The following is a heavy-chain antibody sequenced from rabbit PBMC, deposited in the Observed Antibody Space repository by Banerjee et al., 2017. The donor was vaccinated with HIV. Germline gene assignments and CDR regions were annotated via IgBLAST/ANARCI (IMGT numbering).Heavy chain of an antibody. CDR2: ISSAGRA. Sequence: QEQLEESGGDLVKPEGSLTLTCTASGFSFSSSYYMCWVRQAPGKGLEWIGCISSAGRAYYASWAKGRFTISKTSSTTVTLQMTSLTAADTATYFCARSIAAYAYTTYGMDLWGPGTLVTVS. J-gene: IGHJ6*01. V-gene: IGHV1S45*01. D-gene: IGHD6-1*01. CDR1: GFSFSSSYY. CDR3: ARSIAAYAYTTYGMDL.